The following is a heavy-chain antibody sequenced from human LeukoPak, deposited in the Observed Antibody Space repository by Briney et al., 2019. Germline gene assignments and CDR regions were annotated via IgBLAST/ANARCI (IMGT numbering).Heavy chain of an antibody. CDR1: GFTFSSYS. Sequence: GGSLRLSCVASGFTFSSYSLNWVRQAPGKGLVWVSRINIDGSSISYADSVKGRFTISRDNAKNTLYVQMNSLRAEDTAVYYCARDRYDILTGYNPLGAVDIWGQGTMVTVSS. D-gene: IGHD3-9*01. V-gene: IGHV3-74*01. CDR2: INIDGSSI. J-gene: IGHJ3*02. CDR3: ARDRYDILTGYNPLGAVDI.